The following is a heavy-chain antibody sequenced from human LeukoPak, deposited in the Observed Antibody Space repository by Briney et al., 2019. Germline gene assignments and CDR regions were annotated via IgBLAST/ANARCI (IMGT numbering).Heavy chain of an antibody. CDR1: GGSISGYY. J-gene: IGHJ5*02. CDR3: ARVGATREWFDP. CDR2: IYYSGST. Sequence: SETLSLTCTVSGGSISGYYWSWIRQPPGKELEWIGYIYYSGSTYYNPSLKSRATISVDTSKNQFSLKVSSVTAADTAVYYCARVGATREWFDPWGQGTLVTVSS. V-gene: IGHV4-59*08. D-gene: IGHD1-26*01.